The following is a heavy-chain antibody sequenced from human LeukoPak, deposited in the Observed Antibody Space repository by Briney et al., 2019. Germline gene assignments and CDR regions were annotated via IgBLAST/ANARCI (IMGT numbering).Heavy chain of an antibody. D-gene: IGHD3-10*01. V-gene: IGHV4-34*01. CDR2: INHSGST. Sequence: SETLSLTCAVYGGSFSGYYWSWIRQPPGNGLEWIGEINHSGSTNYNPSLKSRVTISVDTSKNQFSLKLSSVTAADTAVYYCARGVWFRELFDYWGQGTLVTVSS. J-gene: IGHJ4*02. CDR3: ARGVWFRELFDY. CDR1: GGSFSGYY.